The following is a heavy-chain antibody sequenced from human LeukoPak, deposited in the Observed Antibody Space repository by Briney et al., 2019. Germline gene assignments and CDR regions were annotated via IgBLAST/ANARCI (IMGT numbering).Heavy chain of an antibody. V-gene: IGHV4-34*01. CDR1: GGSFNGYY. Sequence: SETLSLTCAVYGGSFNGYYWSWIRQPPGKGLEWIGEINHSGSTNYNPSLKSRVTISVDTSKNQFSLKLSSVTAADTAVYYCAQNGQSGFSFDPWGQGTLVTVSS. D-gene: IGHD2-8*01. J-gene: IGHJ5*02. CDR3: AQNGQSGFSFDP. CDR2: INHSGST.